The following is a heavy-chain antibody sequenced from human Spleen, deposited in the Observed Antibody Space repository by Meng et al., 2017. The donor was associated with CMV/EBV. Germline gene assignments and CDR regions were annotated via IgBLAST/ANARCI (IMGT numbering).Heavy chain of an antibody. D-gene: IGHD2-2*01. CDR3: AKDFPSFLPKKYYFDY. J-gene: IGHJ4*02. Sequence: MSWVRQEPGKGLEWVAGIRGGGGRKVYSDSVKGRFTISRHNSNHTLYLQMVSLRAEDTAVYYCAKDFPSFLPKKYYFDYWGQGTLVTVSS. V-gene: IGHV3-23*01. CDR2: IRGGGGRK.